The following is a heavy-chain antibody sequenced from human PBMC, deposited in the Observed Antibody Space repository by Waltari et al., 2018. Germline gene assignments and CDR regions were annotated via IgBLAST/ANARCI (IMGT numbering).Heavy chain of an antibody. CDR2: IIPILGTA. V-gene: IGHV1-69*01. Sequence: QVQLVQSGAEVKKPGSSVKVSCKASGGTFSSYAISWVRQAPGQGLEWMGGIIPILGTANYAQKVQGRVTITADESTSTAYMELSSLRSEDTAVYYCARVLGSSGYDPSGMNVWGQGTTVTVSS. CDR3: ARVLGSSGYDPSGMNV. CDR1: GGTFSSYA. J-gene: IGHJ6*02. D-gene: IGHD3-22*01.